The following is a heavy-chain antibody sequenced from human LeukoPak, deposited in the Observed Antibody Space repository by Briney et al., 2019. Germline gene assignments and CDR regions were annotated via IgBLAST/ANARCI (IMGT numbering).Heavy chain of an antibody. Sequence: GGSLRLSCAASGFTISTYGMSWVRQAPGKGLEWVSSISGGSTYYADSVKGRFTISRDNSKHTVSLQMNSLRAEDTAVYYCAKSVYHSGNYWGQGTLVTVSS. CDR1: GFTISTYG. CDR2: ISGGST. CDR3: AKSVYHSGNY. J-gene: IGHJ4*02. V-gene: IGHV3-23*01. D-gene: IGHD3-10*01.